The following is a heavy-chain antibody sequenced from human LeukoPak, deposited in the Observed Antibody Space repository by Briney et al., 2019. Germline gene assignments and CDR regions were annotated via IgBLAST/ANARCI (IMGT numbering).Heavy chain of an antibody. Sequence: EASVKVSCKASAYTFSGYYIHWVRQAPGQGLEWMGCINFNSCSKIFAEKFQDRFIMARDTSISIAYMELSRLRSDDTAVYYCARQIVSGSMGCDFWGQGTLVTVSS. CDR1: AYTFSGYY. CDR3: ARQIVSGSMGCDF. CDR2: INFNSCSK. V-gene: IGHV1-2*02. J-gene: IGHJ4*02. D-gene: IGHD2-21*01.